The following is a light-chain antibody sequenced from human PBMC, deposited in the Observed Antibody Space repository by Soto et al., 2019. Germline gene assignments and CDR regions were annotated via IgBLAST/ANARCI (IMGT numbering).Light chain of an antibody. J-gene: IGKJ4*01. Sequence: QMTQSPSSLSATVGDRVTITCQASQDINNFLNWYQQKQGKAPKLLIYDASDLAAGVPPRFSGSKSGTDCTFTISSLQPEDIETYYCQQYDNLPLTFGGGTKVDIK. CDR2: DAS. CDR1: QDINNF. CDR3: QQYDNLPLT. V-gene: IGKV1-33*01.